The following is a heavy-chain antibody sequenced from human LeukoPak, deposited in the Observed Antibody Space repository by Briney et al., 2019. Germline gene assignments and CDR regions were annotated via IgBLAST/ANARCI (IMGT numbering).Heavy chain of an antibody. J-gene: IGHJ5*02. V-gene: IGHV4-59*12. CDR1: GGSINSYY. Sequence: SEALSLTCTASGGSINSYYWGWIRQPPGKGLEWIGSMYYTGSTDYNPSLKSRVTISVDASKNHFSLRLRSVTAADTAVYYCARSRHAAGTRNWRFDPWGQGTLVTVSS. D-gene: IGHD1-7*01. CDR2: MYYTGST. CDR3: ARSRHAAGTRNWRFDP.